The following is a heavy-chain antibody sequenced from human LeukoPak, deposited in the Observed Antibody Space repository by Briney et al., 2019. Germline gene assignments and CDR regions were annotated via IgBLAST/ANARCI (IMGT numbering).Heavy chain of an antibody. CDR2: INPSGGST. Sequence: GASVKVSCKASGYTFTSYYMHWVRQAPGQGLEWMGIINPSGGSTSYAQKFQGRVTMTRDTSTSTVYMELSSLRSEDTAVYYCAVAYCGGDCYSRHDAFYIWGQGTMVTVSS. V-gene: IGHV1-46*01. J-gene: IGHJ3*02. CDR3: AVAYCGGDCYSRHDAFYI. CDR1: GYTFTSYY. D-gene: IGHD2-21*02.